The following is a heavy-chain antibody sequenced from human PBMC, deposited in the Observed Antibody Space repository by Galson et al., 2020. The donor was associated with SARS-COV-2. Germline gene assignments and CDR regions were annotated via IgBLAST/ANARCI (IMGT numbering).Heavy chain of an antibody. D-gene: IGHD1-26*01. CDR1: GYTFTSYA. CDR2: INAGNGNT. CDR3: ARDLYRGYFFYYYYMDV. V-gene: IGHV1-3*01. J-gene: IGHJ6*03. Sequence: ASVKVSCKASGYTFTSYAMHWVRQAPGQRLEWMGWINAGNGNTKYSQKFQGRVTITRDTSASTAYMELSSLRSEDTAVYYCARDLYRGYFFYYYYMDVWGKGTTVTVSS.